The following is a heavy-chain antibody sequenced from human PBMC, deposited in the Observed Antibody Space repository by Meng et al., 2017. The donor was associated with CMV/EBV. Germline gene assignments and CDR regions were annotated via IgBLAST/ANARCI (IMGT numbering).Heavy chain of an antibody. J-gene: IGHJ4*02. D-gene: IGHD4-17*01. V-gene: IGHV2-5*02. CDR3: ARGGLRGFDY. CDR2: SYWDDDK. Sequence: QSTLERAGATLGKPIKTCTLACTASGFSLSTSGVGVGWSRQHQGKALEWRTLSYWDDDKRYSPSLKSRLTITKDTSKNQVVLTMTNMNPVDTATYSCARGGLRGFDYWGQGTLVTVSS. CDR1: GFSLSTSGVG.